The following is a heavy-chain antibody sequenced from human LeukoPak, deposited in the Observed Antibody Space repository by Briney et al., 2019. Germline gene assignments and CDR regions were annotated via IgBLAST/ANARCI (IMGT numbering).Heavy chain of an antibody. CDR1: GYTFTGAY. J-gene: IGHJ6*02. V-gene: IGHV1-2*04. CDR3: ARVPSGSYPGGYYGMDV. CDR2: INPNNGGT. Sequence: ASVKVSCTASGYTFTGAYMHWVRQAPGQGLEWMEWINPNNGGTKYAQKFQGWVTMTRDTSMRTAYMELSRLKSDDTAVYYCARVPSGSYPGGYYGMDVWGQGTTVTVSS. D-gene: IGHD1-26*01.